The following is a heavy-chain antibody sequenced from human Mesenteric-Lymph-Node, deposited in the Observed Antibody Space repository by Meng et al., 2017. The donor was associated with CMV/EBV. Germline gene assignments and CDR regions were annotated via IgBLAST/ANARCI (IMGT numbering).Heavy chain of an antibody. D-gene: IGHD7-27*01. J-gene: IGHJ6*02. CDR3: ARVPQLGYYYYGMDV. CDR2: INHSGST. CDR1: NGSFSGFY. V-gene: IGHV4-34*01. Sequence: SETLSLTCAVYNGSFSGFYWSWIRQPPGKGLEWIGEINHSGSTNYNPSLKSRVTISIDTSRNQFSLKVSSVTAADTAVYYCARVPQLGYYYYGMDVWGQGTTVTVSS.